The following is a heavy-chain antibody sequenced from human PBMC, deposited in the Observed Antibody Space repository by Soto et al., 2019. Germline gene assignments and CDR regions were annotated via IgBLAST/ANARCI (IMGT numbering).Heavy chain of an antibody. CDR2: IYYSGST. J-gene: IGHJ5*02. D-gene: IGHD3-3*01. V-gene: IGHV4-39*01. CDR1: GGSISSSSYY. Sequence: PSETLSLTCSVSGGSISSSSYYWGWVRQPPGKGLEWIGSIYYSGSTYYNPSLKSRVTISVDTSKNQFSLKLSSVTATDTALYYCARQHYDFWNPNWFDPWGQGTLVTVSS. CDR3: ARQHYDFWNPNWFDP.